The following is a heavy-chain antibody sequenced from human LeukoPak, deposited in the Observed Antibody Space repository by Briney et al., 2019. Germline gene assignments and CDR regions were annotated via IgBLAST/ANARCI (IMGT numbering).Heavy chain of an antibody. D-gene: IGHD3-10*01. V-gene: IGHV3-23*01. CDR2: ISEKGGST. CDR1: GITLSNYG. Sequence: GGSLRLSCVVSGITLSNYGMGWVRQAPAKGLEWVSGISEKGGSTTYADSVKGRFIISRDTSKNTVDLQMNSRRVEDTAVYFCAKRGIVIRAVIIIGFHKEAYYFDYWGQGILVTVSS. CDR3: AKRGIVIRAVIIIGFHKEAYYFDY. J-gene: IGHJ4*02.